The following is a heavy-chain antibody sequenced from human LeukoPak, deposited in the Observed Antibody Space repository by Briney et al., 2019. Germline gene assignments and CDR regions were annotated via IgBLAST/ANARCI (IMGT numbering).Heavy chain of an antibody. Sequence: SETLSLTCTVSGGSISSYYWGWVRQPPGKGLEWVGYIYYSGSTNYTPSLKSRVTISVDTSKNQFSLKLSSVTAADTAVYYCARGRVVDSGSYLYWGQGTLVTVSS. CDR2: IYYSGST. CDR1: GGSISSYY. V-gene: IGHV4-59*12. J-gene: IGHJ4*02. D-gene: IGHD3-10*01. CDR3: ARGRVVDSGSYLY.